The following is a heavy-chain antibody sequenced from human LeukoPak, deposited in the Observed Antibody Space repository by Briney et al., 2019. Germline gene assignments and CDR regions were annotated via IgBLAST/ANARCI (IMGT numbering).Heavy chain of an antibody. CDR3: AREAVIVVEPVNMDDAFDI. CDR1: GFTFSNHY. D-gene: IGHD2-2*01. CDR2: IRQDGSDK. V-gene: IGHV3-7*01. J-gene: IGHJ3*02. Sequence: GGSLRLSCAVSGFTFSNHYMSWIRQPPGKGLEWVANIRQDGSDKYYVDSVKGRFTISRDNAKSSLYLQMNSLRAEDTAVYYCAREAVIVVEPVNMDDAFDIWGPGTMVTVSS.